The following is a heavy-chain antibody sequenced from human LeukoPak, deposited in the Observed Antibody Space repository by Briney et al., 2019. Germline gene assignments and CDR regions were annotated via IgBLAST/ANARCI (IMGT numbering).Heavy chain of an antibody. V-gene: IGHV3-30*04. D-gene: IGHD3-9*01. CDR1: GFTFSSYA. J-gene: IGHJ3*02. CDR3: ARYPYYDILTATPQPPGI. CDR2: ISYDGSNK. Sequence: PGGSLRLSCAASGFTFSSYAMHWARQAPGKGLEWVAVISYDGSNKYYADSVKGRFTISRDNSKNTLYLQMNSLRAEDTAVYYCARYPYYDILTATPQPPGIWGQGTMVTVSS.